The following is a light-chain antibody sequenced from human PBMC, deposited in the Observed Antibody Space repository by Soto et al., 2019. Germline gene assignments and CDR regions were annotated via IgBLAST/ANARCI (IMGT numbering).Light chain of an antibody. V-gene: IGKV3-20*01. Sequence: EIVLTQSPGTLSLSPGERATLSCRASQSVSSSYLAWYQQKPGQAPRLLIYGASSRATGIPDRFSGSGSGTHFTLTISRLEPEDFAVYYCQQYGSSPFTFGPGTKVDI. CDR3: QQYGSSPFT. CDR1: QSVSSSY. CDR2: GAS. J-gene: IGKJ3*01.